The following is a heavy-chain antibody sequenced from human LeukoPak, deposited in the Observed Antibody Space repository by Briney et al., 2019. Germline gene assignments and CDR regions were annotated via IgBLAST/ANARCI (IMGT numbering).Heavy chain of an antibody. J-gene: IGHJ4*02. D-gene: IGHD3-10*01. CDR1: GFTLSSYA. CDR3: AKLGSGSYHDY. Sequence: PGGSLRLSCAASGFTLSSYAMSWVRQGPGKGLEWVSAISVSGNTYHADSVKGRFTISRDSYKNTLYLQMNSLRAEDAAVYYCAKLGSGSYHDYWGQGTLVTVSS. CDR2: ISVSGNT. V-gene: IGHV3-23*01.